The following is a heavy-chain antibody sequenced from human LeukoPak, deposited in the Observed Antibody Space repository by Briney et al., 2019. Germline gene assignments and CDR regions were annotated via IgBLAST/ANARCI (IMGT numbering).Heavy chain of an antibody. J-gene: IGHJ4*02. V-gene: IGHV3-30-3*01. D-gene: IGHD3-10*01. CDR1: GFTFSSYA. CDR2: ISYDGSNK. Sequence: PGRSLRLSCAASGFTFSSYAMHWVRQAPGKGVEWVAVISYDGSNKYYADCEKGRFTISSDNSKSTLYLQMNRLRAEHTGVYYRATIMGRGIPPPFDFYFWGQGTLVTVSS. CDR3: ATIMGRGIPPPFDFYF.